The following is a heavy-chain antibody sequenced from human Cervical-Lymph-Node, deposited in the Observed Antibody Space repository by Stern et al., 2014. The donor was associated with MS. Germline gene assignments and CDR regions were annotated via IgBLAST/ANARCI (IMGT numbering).Heavy chain of an antibody. CDR2: INPSGYST. V-gene: IGHV1-46*01. CDR3: AREVAGHRLGMMDV. D-gene: IGHD6-19*01. J-gene: IGHJ6*02. CDR1: GYTFTNYY. Sequence: QVQLMQSGAEVKKPGASVKVSCKASGYTFTNYYMHWVRQAPGQGLEWMGIINPSGYSTSYAQRFQGRVTMTRDTSTSTVYMELSSLRSDDTAVYYCAREVAGHRLGMMDVWGQGTTVTVSS.